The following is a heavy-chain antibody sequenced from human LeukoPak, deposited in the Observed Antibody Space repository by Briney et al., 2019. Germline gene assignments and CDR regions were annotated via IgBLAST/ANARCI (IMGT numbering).Heavy chain of an antibody. V-gene: IGHV3-7*01. Sequence: GGSLRLSCVVSGLTFSSYWMSWVRQAPGKGLEWVANIKQDGSEKYYVDSVKGRFTMSRDNAKNSLYLQMNSLRAEDTAVYYCARVQWELRGVGSYFEYWGQGALVTVSS. CDR1: GLTFSSYW. CDR3: ARVQWELRGVGSYFEY. J-gene: IGHJ4*02. D-gene: IGHD1-26*01. CDR2: IKQDGSEK.